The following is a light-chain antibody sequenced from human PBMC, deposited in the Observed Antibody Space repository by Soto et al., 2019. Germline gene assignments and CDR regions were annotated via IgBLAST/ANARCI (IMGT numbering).Light chain of an antibody. J-gene: IGKJ1*01. CDR2: GAS. CDR3: QQYGSSPAWT. V-gene: IGKV3-20*01. Sequence: EIVLTQSPGPLSLSPGDRATLSCRASQSVSSSYLAWYQQNPGHAPRLLIYGASSRATGIPDRFSGSGSGTDFTLTISRLEAEDFAVYYCQQYGSSPAWTFGQGTKVEIK. CDR1: QSVSSSY.